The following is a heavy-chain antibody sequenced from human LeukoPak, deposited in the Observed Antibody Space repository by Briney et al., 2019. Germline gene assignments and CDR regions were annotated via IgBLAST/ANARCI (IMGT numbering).Heavy chain of an antibody. J-gene: IGHJ4*02. CDR3: AKDPGVYGSGSYPTYFDY. V-gene: IGHV3-21*04. CDR2: ISSSSSYI. D-gene: IGHD3-10*01. Sequence: GGSLRLSCAASGFTFSSYSMNWVRQAPGKGLEWVSSISSSSSYIYYADSVKGRFTISRDNAKNSLYLQMNSLRAEDTAVYYCAKDPGVYGSGSYPTYFDYWGQGTLVTVSS. CDR1: GFTFSSYS.